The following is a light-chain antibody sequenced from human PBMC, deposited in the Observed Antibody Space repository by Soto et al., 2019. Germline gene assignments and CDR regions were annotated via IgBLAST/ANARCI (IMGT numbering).Light chain of an antibody. CDR3: ASYTTSRPVV. V-gene: IGLV2-14*01. CDR1: SGDVGAYNS. CDR2: EVS. J-gene: IGLJ3*02. Sequence: QSALTQPASVSGSPGQSITISCTGTSGDVGAYNSVSWYQQHPGKAPKLIIYEVSHRPSGISNRFSGSKSGNTASLTISGLQTEDEADYYCASYTTSRPVVFGGGTKVTV.